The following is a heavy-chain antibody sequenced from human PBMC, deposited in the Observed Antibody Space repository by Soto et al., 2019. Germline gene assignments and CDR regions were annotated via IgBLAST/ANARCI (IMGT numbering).Heavy chain of an antibody. CDR2: IYYSGST. J-gene: IGHJ5*02. Sequence: QLQLQESGPGLVKPSETLSLTCTVSGGSISSSSFHWGWIRQPPGKGLEGIGSIYYSGSTYYSPSLKSRVTISVETSKNQFSLKLSSVTAADTAVYYCARRERAAGTDWWFDPWGQGTLVTVSS. CDR1: GGSISSSSFH. V-gene: IGHV4-39*01. D-gene: IGHD6-13*01. CDR3: ARRERAAGTDWWFDP.